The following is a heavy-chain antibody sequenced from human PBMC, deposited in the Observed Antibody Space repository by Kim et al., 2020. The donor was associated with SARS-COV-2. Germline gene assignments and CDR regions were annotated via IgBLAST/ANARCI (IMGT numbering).Heavy chain of an antibody. CDR3: AREYYYDSSGLY. J-gene: IGHJ4*02. Sequence: SVKVSCKASGGTFSSYAISWVRQAPGQGLEWMGRIIPILGIANYAQKFQGRVTITADKSTSTAYMELSSLRSEDTAVYYCAREYYYDSSGLYWGQGTLVTVSS. D-gene: IGHD3-22*01. CDR1: GGTFSSYA. V-gene: IGHV1-69*04. CDR2: IIPILGIA.